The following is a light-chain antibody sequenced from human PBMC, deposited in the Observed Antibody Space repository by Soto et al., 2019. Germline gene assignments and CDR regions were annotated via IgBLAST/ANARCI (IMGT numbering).Light chain of an antibody. V-gene: IGKV3-15*01. J-gene: IGKJ2*01. CDR1: QSGSSY. CDR3: LQYSTWPPLYT. Sequence: EIVMTQSPATRSVSLGERVTLSCRASQSGSSYLAWYQQKPGQAPRLLISDASTRATDIPDRFSGSGSGTVFALTLRSLQSTDLAVYYCLQYSTWPPLYTFGQGTKLEI. CDR2: DAS.